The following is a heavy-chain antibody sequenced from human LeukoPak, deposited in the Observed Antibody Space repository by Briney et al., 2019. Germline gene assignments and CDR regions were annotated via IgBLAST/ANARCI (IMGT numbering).Heavy chain of an antibody. D-gene: IGHD4/OR15-4a*01. CDR2: IYYSGST. J-gene: IGHJ6*02. Sequence: SETLSLTCTVSGGSISSGDYYWRWISQPPGKGLEWIGYIYYSGSTYYNPSLKSRVTISVDTSKNQFSLKLSSVTAADTAVYYCARVDYIDYGMDVWGQGTTVTVSS. CDR3: ARVDYIDYGMDV. V-gene: IGHV4-30-4*01. CDR1: GGSISSGDYY.